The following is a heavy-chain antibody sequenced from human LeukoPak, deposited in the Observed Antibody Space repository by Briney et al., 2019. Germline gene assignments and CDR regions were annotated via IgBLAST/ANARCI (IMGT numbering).Heavy chain of an antibody. CDR1: GFTFSSYA. CDR2: ISSNGGST. D-gene: IGHD2-2*01. Sequence: GGPLRLSCAASGFTFSSYAMHWVRQAPGKGLEYVSAISSNGGSTYYANSVRGRFTISRDNSKNTLYLQTGSLRAEDMAVYYCARGCSSTSCYFSYYYYMDVWGKGTTVTVSS. V-gene: IGHV3-64*01. CDR3: ARGCSSTSCYFSYYYYMDV. J-gene: IGHJ6*03.